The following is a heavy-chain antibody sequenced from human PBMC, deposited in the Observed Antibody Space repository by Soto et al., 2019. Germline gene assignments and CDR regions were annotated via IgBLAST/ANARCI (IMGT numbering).Heavy chain of an antibody. CDR2: IIPMYGIA. Sequence: QVQLVQSGAEVKKPGSSVKVSCKTYGGSFSDYAINWVLQAPGQGLECMGGIIPMYGIANYAPKFQGRVTITADESTRTAYMEVSSLRSEDTALFYCARGYRHGYFYALDVWGQGTTVTVSS. D-gene: IGHD5-18*01. V-gene: IGHV1-69*01. J-gene: IGHJ6*02. CDR3: ARGYRHGYFYALDV. CDR1: GGSFSDYA.